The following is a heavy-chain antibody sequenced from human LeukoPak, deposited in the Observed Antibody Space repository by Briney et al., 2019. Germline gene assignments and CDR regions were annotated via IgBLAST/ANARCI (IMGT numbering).Heavy chain of an antibody. CDR1: GFTFSSYS. CDR3: ARDHVRGVLDY. J-gene: IGHJ4*02. Sequence: GGSLRLSCTAPGFTFSSYSMNWVRQASGKGLEWVSSISSSTYIYYADSVMGRFTISRDNAKNSLYLQMNSLRVEDTAVYYCARDHVRGVLDYWGQGTLVTVSS. D-gene: IGHD3-10*02. CDR2: ISSSTYI. V-gene: IGHV3-21*01.